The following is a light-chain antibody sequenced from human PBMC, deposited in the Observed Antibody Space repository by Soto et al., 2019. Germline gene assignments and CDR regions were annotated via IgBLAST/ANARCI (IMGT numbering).Light chain of an antibody. J-gene: IGKJ1*01. V-gene: IGKV1-5*01. Sequence: DIQMTQSPSTLSTSVGDRVSITCRASQSISRWLAWYQQKPGKAPKLLLYASSILESGVPSTFSGSGSGTEFTLTISSLQPDDFATYDCQQYNTYSTFGQGTKVEIK. CDR2: ASS. CDR1: QSISRW. CDR3: QQYNTYST.